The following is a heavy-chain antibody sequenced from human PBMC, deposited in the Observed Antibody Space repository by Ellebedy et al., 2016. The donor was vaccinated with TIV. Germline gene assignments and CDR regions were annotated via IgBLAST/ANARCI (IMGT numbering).Heavy chain of an antibody. CDR1: GFTFNSYV. Sequence: GESLKISCAASGFTFNSYVMSWVRQAPGKGLEWVSTISVGSDSTYYAGSVKGRFTISRDSSHSILQMNSLRAEDTAVYYCAKDLRGGVSRYFDSWGQGTLVTVSS. J-gene: IGHJ4*02. CDR3: AKDLRGGVSRYFDS. CDR2: ISVGSDST. V-gene: IGHV3-23*01. D-gene: IGHD2-8*02.